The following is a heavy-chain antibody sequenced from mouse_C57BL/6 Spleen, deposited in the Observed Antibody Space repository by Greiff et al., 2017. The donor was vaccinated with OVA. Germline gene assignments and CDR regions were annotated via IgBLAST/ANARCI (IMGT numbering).Heavy chain of an antibody. CDR1: GFTFSDYG. Sequence: DVKLVESGGGLVKPGGSLKLSCAASGFTFSDYGMHWVRQAPEKGLEWVAYISSGSSTIYYADPVKGRFTISRDNAKNTLFLQMTSLRSEDTAMYYCARGVTSYFDVWGTGTTVTVSS. CDR2: ISSGSSTI. J-gene: IGHJ1*03. D-gene: IGHD2-2*01. V-gene: IGHV5-17*01. CDR3: ARGVTSYFDV.